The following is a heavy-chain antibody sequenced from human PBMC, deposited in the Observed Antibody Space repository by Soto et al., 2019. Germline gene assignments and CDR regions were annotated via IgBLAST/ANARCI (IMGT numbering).Heavy chain of an antibody. Sequence: GGSLRLSCAASGFTFTRYSMNWVRQAPGKGLEWVSSISSTTNYIYYGDSMKGRFTISRDNAKNSLYLEMNSLRAEDTAVYYCAREAEDLTSNFDYWGQGTLVTVSS. CDR3: AREAEDLTSNFDY. V-gene: IGHV3-21*06. CDR2: ISSTTNYI. J-gene: IGHJ4*02. CDR1: GFTFTRYS.